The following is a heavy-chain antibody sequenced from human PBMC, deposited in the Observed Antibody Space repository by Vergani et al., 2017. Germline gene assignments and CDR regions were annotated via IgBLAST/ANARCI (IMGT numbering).Heavy chain of an antibody. CDR2: IIPILGIA. J-gene: IGHJ4*02. Sequence: QVQLVQSGAEVKKPGSSVKVSCKASGGTFSSYTISWVRQAPGQGLEWMGRIIPILGIANYAQKFQGRVTITADKSTSTAYMELSSLRSEDTAVYYCARDLGYCSGGSCYGWGQGTLVTVSS. CDR3: ARDLGYCSGGSCYG. CDR1: GGTFSSYT. D-gene: IGHD2-15*01. V-gene: IGHV1-69*08.